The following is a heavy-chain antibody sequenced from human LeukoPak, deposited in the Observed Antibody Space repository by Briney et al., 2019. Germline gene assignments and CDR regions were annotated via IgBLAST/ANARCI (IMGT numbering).Heavy chain of an antibody. J-gene: IGHJ5*02. CDR2: ISGYNGKT. V-gene: IGHV1-18*01. CDR1: GYTFTSYA. Sequence: ASVKVSCKASGYTFTSYAMNWVRQAPGQGLEWMGWISGYNGKTNYAQKVQGRVTMTTDTSTSTAYMELRSLRSDDTAVYYCARDHAWDVSRYNWFDPWGQGTLVTVSS. D-gene: IGHD1-26*01. CDR3: ARDHAWDVSRYNWFDP.